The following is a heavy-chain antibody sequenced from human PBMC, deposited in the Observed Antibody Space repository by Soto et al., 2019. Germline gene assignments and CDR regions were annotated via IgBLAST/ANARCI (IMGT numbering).Heavy chain of an antibody. CDR3: ARATGSSREYYYYYGMDV. J-gene: IGHJ6*02. Sequence: GASVNVSCKASGYTFSSYAMHWVRQAPGQRLEWMGWINAGYGNTKSSQKFQDRVTISRDTSASTAYMELTSLRSEDTAVYYCARATGSSREYYYYYGMDVWGQGTTVTVSS. V-gene: IGHV1-3*01. D-gene: IGHD6-6*01. CDR1: GYTFSSYA. CDR2: INAGYGNT.